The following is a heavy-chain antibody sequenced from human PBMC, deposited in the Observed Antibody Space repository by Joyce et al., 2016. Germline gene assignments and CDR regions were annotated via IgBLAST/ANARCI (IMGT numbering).Heavy chain of an antibody. CDR1: GFTFNTYT. Sequence: EVQLVESGGGLVQPGGSLRLSCAASGFTFNTYTMNWVRQGPGKGLEWVSKISSTNIIFYTDAVTGRFTIARDNAHNSVHLQMNSLRDEDTAVYYCATRTGYSSGWSIDYWGQGSLVTVSS. CDR3: ATRTGYSSGWSIDY. D-gene: IGHD6-19*01. V-gene: IGHV3-48*02. CDR2: ISSTNII. J-gene: IGHJ4*02.